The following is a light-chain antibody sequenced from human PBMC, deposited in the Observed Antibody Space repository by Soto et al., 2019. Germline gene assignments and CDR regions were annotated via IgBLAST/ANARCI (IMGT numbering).Light chain of an antibody. Sequence: EIELTQSPATLSLSPGERATLSCRASQSVSSYLAWYQQKPGQAPRLLIYDASNRATGIPARFSGSGSGTDFTLTISSLEPEDFAVYYCQQRSNWPWTCGQGTKVEIK. CDR3: QQRSNWPWT. J-gene: IGKJ1*01. CDR1: QSVSSY. CDR2: DAS. V-gene: IGKV3-11*01.